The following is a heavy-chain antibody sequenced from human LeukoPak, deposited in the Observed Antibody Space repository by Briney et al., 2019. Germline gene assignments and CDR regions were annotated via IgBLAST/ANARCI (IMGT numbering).Heavy chain of an antibody. CDR2: IRYDGSNK. J-gene: IGHJ4*02. D-gene: IGHD2-2*01. V-gene: IGHV3-30*02. CDR1: GFTFSSYG. Sequence: GGSLRLSCAASGFTFSSYGMHWVRQAPGKGLEWVALIRYDGSNKYYADSVKGRFTISRDNSKNTLYLQMNSLRAEDTAVYYCGSGLVVTEWGQGTLVTVSS. CDR3: GSGLVVTE.